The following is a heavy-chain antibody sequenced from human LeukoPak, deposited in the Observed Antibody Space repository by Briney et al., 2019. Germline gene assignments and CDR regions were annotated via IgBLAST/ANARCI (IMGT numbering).Heavy chain of an antibody. CDR3: ARDTRSGWYGLIDY. D-gene: IGHD6-19*01. CDR2: IKQDGSEK. CDR1: GFTFSSFW. V-gene: IGHV3-7*01. J-gene: IGHJ4*02. Sequence: PGGSLRLFCAPSGFTFSSFWMSWVRQAPGKGLEWVANIKQDGSEKYYVDSVKGRFTISRDNAKNSLYLQMNSLRAEDTAVYYCARDTRSGWYGLIDYWGQGALVTVSS.